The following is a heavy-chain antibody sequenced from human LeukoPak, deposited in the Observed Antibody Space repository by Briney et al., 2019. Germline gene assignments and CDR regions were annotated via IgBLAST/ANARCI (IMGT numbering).Heavy chain of an antibody. D-gene: IGHD4-17*01. CDR3: ARYTATTVTFDY. J-gene: IGHJ4*02. CDR2: TYYSGST. Sequence: SETLSLTCTVSGGSISSGDYYWSWIRQPPGKGLEWIGYTYYSGSTYYNPSLKSRVTISVDTSKNQFSLKLSSVTAADTAVYYCARYTATTVTFDYWGQGTLVTVSS. V-gene: IGHV4-30-4*01. CDR1: GGSISSGDYY.